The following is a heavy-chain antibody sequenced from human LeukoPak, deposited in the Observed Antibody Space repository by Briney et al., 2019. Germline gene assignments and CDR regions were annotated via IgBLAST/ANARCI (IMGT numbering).Heavy chain of an antibody. D-gene: IGHD5/OR15-5a*01. CDR1: GGSISRSSSY. V-gene: IGHV4-39*01. CDR2: IYYSGNT. Sequence: LETLSLTCTVSGGSISRSSSYWGWIRQPPGKGLEWIGSIYYSGNTYYNPSLKSRVNISVDTSKNQVSLKLSSVTAADTAVYYCARRRTVSTTGRFGPWGQGILVTVSS. CDR3: ARRRTVSTTGRFGP. J-gene: IGHJ5*02.